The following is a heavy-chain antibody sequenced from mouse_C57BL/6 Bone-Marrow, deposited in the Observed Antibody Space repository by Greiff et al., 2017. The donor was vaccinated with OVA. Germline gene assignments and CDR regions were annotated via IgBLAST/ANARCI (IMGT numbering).Heavy chain of an antibody. CDR3: ARLPLYDGYFLGYAMDY. CDR2: ISSGGSYT. V-gene: IGHV5-6*01. D-gene: IGHD2-3*01. CDR1: GFTFSSYG. Sequence: EVQLVESGGDLVKPGGSLKLSCAASGFTFSSYGMSWVRQTPDKRLEWVATISSGGSYTYYPDSVKGRFTISRDNAKNTLYLQMSSLKSEDTAMYYCARLPLYDGYFLGYAMDYWGQGTSVTVSS. J-gene: IGHJ4*01.